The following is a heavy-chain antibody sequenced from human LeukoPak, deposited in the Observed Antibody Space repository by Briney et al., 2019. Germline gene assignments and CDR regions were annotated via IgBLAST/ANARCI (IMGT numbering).Heavy chain of an antibody. J-gene: IGHJ5*02. CDR1: GFTLNKYW. Sequence: GGSLRLSCEASGFTLNKYWMHWVRQAPGKGLVWVSRITGDGSDIAYADSVKGRFTVSRDDAKNTLSLQMTSLRVEDTAIYYCARDAYTTTSNWLDPWGQGTLVTVFS. D-gene: IGHD4-17*01. CDR2: ITGDGSDI. CDR3: ARDAYTTTSNWLDP. V-gene: IGHV3-74*01.